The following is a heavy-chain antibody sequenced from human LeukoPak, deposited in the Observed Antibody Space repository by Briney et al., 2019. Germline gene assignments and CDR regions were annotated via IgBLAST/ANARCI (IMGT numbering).Heavy chain of an antibody. V-gene: IGHV1-69*04. CDR1: GGTFSSYA. D-gene: IGHD3-22*01. CDR3: ARAAGSGYYYDSSGYFLDI. Sequence: SVKVSCKASGGTFSSYAISWVRQAPGQGLEWIGRIIPILGIANYAQKFQGRVTITADKSTSTAYMELSSLRSEDTAVYYCARAAGSGYYYDSSGYFLDIWGQGTMVTVSS. CDR2: IIPILGIA. J-gene: IGHJ3*02.